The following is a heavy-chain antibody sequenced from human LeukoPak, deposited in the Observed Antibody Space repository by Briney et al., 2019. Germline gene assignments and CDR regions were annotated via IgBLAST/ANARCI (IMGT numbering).Heavy chain of an antibody. CDR1: GDIISSNSAA. CDR3: ARDIVATIGFDY. J-gene: IGHJ4*02. D-gene: IGHD5-12*01. CDR2: TYYRSKLYN. V-gene: IGHV6-1*01. Sequence: SQTLSLTCAVSGDIISSNSAAWNWIRQSPSRGLEWLGRTYYRSKLYNDYAVSVKSRITINPDTSKNQFSLQLNSVTPEDTAVYYCARDIVATIGFDYWGQGTLVTVSS.